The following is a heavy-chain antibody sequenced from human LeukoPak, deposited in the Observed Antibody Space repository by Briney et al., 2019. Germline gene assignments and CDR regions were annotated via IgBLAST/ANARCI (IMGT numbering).Heavy chain of an antibody. D-gene: IGHD3-3*01. CDR2: IDPGDCDT. J-gene: IGHJ6*03. CDR1: GYSFNSYW. V-gene: IGHV5-51*01. CDR3: ARHRVFWSGYHDHYMDV. Sequence: GESLKVSCKGSGYSFNSYWIGWVRQIPGKGLEWMGMIDPGDCDTRYSPSFQGQVTISADKSISTAYLQWSSLKASDTAMYYCARHRVFWSGYHDHYMDVWGKGTTVTVSS.